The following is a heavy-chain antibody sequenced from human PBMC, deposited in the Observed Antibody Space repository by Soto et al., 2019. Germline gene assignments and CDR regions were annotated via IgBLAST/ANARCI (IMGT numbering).Heavy chain of an antibody. Sequence: QVQLVQSGAEVKKPGSSVKVSCKASGGTFSSYTISWVRQAPGQGLEWMGRIIPILGIANYAQKFQGRVTITAAKSTSTAYMELSSLRSEATAVYYCARDRGGYCSSTSCYKGDYWGQGTLVTVSS. D-gene: IGHD2-2*02. CDR3: ARDRGGYCSSTSCYKGDY. CDR2: IIPILGIA. V-gene: IGHV1-69*08. CDR1: GGTFSSYT. J-gene: IGHJ4*02.